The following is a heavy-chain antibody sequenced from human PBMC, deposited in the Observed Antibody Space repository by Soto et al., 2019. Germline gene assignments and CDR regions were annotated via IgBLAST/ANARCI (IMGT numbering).Heavy chain of an antibody. CDR3: AGREFASSSFHYYYYAVDG. D-gene: IGHD6-6*01. CDR2: INHSGST. V-gene: IGHV4-34*01. CDR1: GGSFSDYF. Sequence: SETLSLTCAVYGGSFSDYFWTWIRQPPGKGLEWIGEINHSGSTNFNPSLKSRVAIAADTSRNQFSLRVTSVTAADTAVYYCAGREFASSSFHYYYYAVDGWGQGTTVTVSS. J-gene: IGHJ6*02.